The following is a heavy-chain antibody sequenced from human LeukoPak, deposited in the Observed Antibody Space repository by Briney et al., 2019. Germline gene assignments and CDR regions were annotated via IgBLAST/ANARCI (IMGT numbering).Heavy chain of an antibody. D-gene: IGHD6-19*01. J-gene: IGHJ4*02. V-gene: IGHV5-51*01. CDR1: GYSLTSYW. CDR2: IYPGDSDT. CDR3: ARRVAVAGYYFDY. Sequence: GESLKISCKGSGYSLTSYWIGWVRQMPGKGLEWMGIIYPGDSDTRYSPSFQGQVTISADKSISTAYLQWSSLKASDTAMYYCARRVAVAGYYFDYWGQGTLVTVSS.